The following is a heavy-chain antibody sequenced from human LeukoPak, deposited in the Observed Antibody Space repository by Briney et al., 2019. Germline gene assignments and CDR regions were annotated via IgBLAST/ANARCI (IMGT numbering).Heavy chain of an antibody. J-gene: IGHJ4*02. CDR3: AKDFDSNWYGTLDY. V-gene: IGHV3-23*01. CDR1: RFTFSSYA. D-gene: IGHD6-13*01. CDR2: IRDTGSGGGT. Sequence: PGGSLRLSCAASRFTFSSYAMNWVRQAPGKGLEWVSAIRDTGSGGGTYYADSVKGRFTISRDISKNTLYLQMNSLRAEDTVVYYCAKDFDSNWYGTLDYWGQGTLVTVSA.